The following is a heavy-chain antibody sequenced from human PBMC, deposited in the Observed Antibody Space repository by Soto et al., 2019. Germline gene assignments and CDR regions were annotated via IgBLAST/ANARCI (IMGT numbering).Heavy chain of an antibody. CDR1: RFTFGTYT. D-gene: IGHD6-19*01. J-gene: IGHJ3*02. V-gene: IGHV3-30-3*01. CDR2: ISYDGGNK. CDR3: ARPYSSGWSYGFDI. Sequence: QVQLVESGGGVVQPGRSLRLSCAASRFTFGTYTMHWVRQAPGKGLEWVAVISYDGGNKYYADSVKGRFTISRDNSKNTLYLQMDSLRAEDTAMYYCARPYSSGWSYGFDIWGQGTMVTVSS.